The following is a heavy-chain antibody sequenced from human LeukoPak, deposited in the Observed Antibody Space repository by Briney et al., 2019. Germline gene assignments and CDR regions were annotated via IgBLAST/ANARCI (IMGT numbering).Heavy chain of an antibody. Sequence: SVMVSCKASGYIFTNYAISWVRQAPGQGLEWMGGIIPIFGTANYAQKFQGRVTITADKSTSTAYMELSSLRSEDTAVYYCARSSIIAAAGPYYFDYWGQGTLVTVFS. J-gene: IGHJ4*02. CDR3: ARSSIIAAAGPYYFDY. CDR2: IIPIFGTA. D-gene: IGHD6-13*01. V-gene: IGHV1-69*06. CDR1: GYIFTNYA.